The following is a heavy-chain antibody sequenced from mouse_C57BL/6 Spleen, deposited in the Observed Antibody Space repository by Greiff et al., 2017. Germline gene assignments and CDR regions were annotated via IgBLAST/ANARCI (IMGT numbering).Heavy chain of an antibody. D-gene: IGHD1-1*01. V-gene: IGHV1-52*01. Sequence: VQLQESGAELVRPGSSVKLSCKASGYTFTSYWMHWVKQRPIQGLEWIGNIDPSDSETHYNQKFKDKATLTVDKSSSTAYMQLSSLTSADSAVYYCARDGSSLYYFDYWGQGTTLTVSS. CDR1: GYTFTSYW. CDR2: IDPSDSET. CDR3: ARDGSSLYYFDY. J-gene: IGHJ2*01.